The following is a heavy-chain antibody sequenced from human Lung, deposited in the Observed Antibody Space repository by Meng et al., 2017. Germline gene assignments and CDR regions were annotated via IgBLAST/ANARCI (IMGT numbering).Heavy chain of an antibody. J-gene: IGHJ4*02. CDR3: ARGPTTMAHDFDY. Sequence: GQPKRGGAGLFKPSETLSLTCVVSGGSYSDYYWSWIRQPPGKGLEWIGEINHSGSTNYNPSLESRATISVDTSQNNLSLKLSSVTAADSAVYYCARGPTTMAHDFDYWGQGTLVTVSS. CDR1: GGSYSDYY. CDR2: INHSGST. V-gene: IGHV4-34*01. D-gene: IGHD4-11*01.